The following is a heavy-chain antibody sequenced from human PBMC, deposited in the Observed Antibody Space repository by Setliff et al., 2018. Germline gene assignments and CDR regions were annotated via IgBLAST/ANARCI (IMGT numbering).Heavy chain of an antibody. Sequence: PSETLSLTCSVSGGSISNSDYYWDWIRQPPGKGLEWIGRVYYSGDTYYIPSLLSRVTISVDTSKNQFSLKLSSVTAADTAVYYCVRARTTNYDFWSGLNAFDIWGQGTMVTVSS. D-gene: IGHD3-3*01. CDR2: VYYSGDT. CDR3: VRARTTNYDFWSGLNAFDI. V-gene: IGHV4-39*01. J-gene: IGHJ3*02. CDR1: GGSISNSDYY.